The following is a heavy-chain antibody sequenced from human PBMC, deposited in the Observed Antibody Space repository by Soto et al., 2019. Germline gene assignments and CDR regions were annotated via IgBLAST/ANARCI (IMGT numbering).Heavy chain of an antibody. CDR2: IKQDGSEK. J-gene: IGHJ4*02. CDR1: GFTFSSYW. V-gene: IGHV3-7*01. Sequence: EVQLVESGGGLVQPGGSLRLSCAASGFTFSSYWMSWVRQAPGKGLEWVANIKQDGSEKYYVDSVKGRFTTSRDNAKNSLYLQMNSLRAEDTAVYYCARVGNLWFGEFFDYWGQGTLVTVSS. D-gene: IGHD3-10*01. CDR3: ARVGNLWFGEFFDY.